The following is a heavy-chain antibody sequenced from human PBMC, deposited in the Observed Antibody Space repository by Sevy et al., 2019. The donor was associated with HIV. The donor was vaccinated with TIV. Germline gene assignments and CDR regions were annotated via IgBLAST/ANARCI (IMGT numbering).Heavy chain of an antibody. CDR3: TAGVGTSDFDY. CDR2: IKSKTDCGTR. CDR1: GFTFSNAW. J-gene: IGHJ4*02. D-gene: IGHD1-26*01. V-gene: IGHV3-15*01. Sequence: GGSLRLSCVASGFTFSNAWMSWVRQAPGKGLEWVGRIKSKTDCGTRDFAAPVKGRFAIARDDSKNTLSLQMDSLKTEDTALYYCTAGVGTSDFDYWGQGILVTVSS.